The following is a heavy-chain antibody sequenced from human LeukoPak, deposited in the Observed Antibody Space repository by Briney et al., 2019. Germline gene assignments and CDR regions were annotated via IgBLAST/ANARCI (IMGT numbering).Heavy chain of an antibody. CDR1: GFTFSSYS. CDR2: ISSSSSYI. D-gene: IGHD3-22*01. V-gene: IGHV3-21*01. CDR3: AREYTRYYYDSSGYLDY. Sequence: GGSLRLSCAASGFTFSSYSMNWVRQAPGKGLEWVSSISSSSSYIYYADSVKGRFTISRDNAKNSLYLQMNSLRAEDTAVYYCAREYTRYYYDSSGYLDYWGQGTLVTVSS. J-gene: IGHJ4*02.